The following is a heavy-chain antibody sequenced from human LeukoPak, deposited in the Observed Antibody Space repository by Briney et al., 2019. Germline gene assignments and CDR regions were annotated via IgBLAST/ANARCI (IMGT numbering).Heavy chain of an antibody. CDR2: INPNSGGT. J-gene: IGHJ6*03. V-gene: IGHV1-2*02. Sequence: GASVKVSCQASGYTFTGYYMHWVRQAPGQGLEWMGWINPNSGGTNYAQKFQGRVTMTRDTSISTAYMELSRLRSDDTAVYYCARRGTVVTTQVYYYYMDVWGKGTTVTVSS. CDR1: GYTFTGYY. D-gene: IGHD4-23*01. CDR3: ARRGTVVTTQVYYYYMDV.